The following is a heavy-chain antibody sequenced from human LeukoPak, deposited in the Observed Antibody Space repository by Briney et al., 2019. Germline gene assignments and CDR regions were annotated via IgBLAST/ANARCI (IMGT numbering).Heavy chain of an antibody. V-gene: IGHV1-18*01. CDR3: ASIAPHAEDDY. J-gene: IGHJ4*02. Sequence: GASVKVSCKASGYTFTSYGISWVRQAPGQGLEWMGWISVYNGNTNYAQKLQSRVTMTTDTSMSTAYMELRSLRSDDTAVYYCASIAPHAEDDYWGQGTLVTVSS. CDR2: ISVYNGNT. CDR1: GYTFTSYG.